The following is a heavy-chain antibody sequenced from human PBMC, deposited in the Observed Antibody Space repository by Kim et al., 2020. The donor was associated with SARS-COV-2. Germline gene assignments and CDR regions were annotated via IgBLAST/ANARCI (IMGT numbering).Heavy chain of an antibody. CDR3: ARNYYGSGSYLGYFDY. Sequence: SVKVSCKASGGTFSSYAISWVRQAPGQGLEWMGGIIPIFGTANYAQKFQGRVTITADESTSTAYMELSSLRSEDTAVYYCARNYYGSGSYLGYFDYWGQGTLVTVSS. D-gene: IGHD3-10*01. V-gene: IGHV1-69*13. J-gene: IGHJ4*02. CDR1: GGTFSSYA. CDR2: IIPIFGTA.